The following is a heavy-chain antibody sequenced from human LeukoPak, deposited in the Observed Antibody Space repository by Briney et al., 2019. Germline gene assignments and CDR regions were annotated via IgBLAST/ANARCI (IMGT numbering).Heavy chain of an antibody. CDR2: MNPNSGNT. CDR1: GYTFTSYD. V-gene: IGHV1-8*01. J-gene: IGHJ6*02. Sequence: GASVKVSCEASGYTFTSYDINWVRQATGQGLEWMGWMNPNSGNTGYAQKFQGRVTMTRNTSISTAYMELSSLRSEDTAVYYCARRGITIFGVVPSYGMDVWGQGTTVTVSS. D-gene: IGHD3-3*01. CDR3: ARRGITIFGVVPSYGMDV.